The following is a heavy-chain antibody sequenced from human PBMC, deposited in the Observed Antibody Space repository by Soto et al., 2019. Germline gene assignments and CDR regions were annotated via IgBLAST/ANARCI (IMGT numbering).Heavy chain of an antibody. CDR1: GYTFSDYY. D-gene: IGHD3-16*01. Sequence: QVQLVQSGAEVKKPGASVHVSCKASGYTFSDYYVHWVRQAPGQGLEWMGWINPNVGGTNYARKFQGRVTMTRDTSISTVYMKLTRLSPDDTAIYYCARGGREVPRIPYDTWGQGTRVTVSS. J-gene: IGHJ5*02. CDR2: INPNVGGT. V-gene: IGHV1-2*02. CDR3: ARGGREVPRIPYDT.